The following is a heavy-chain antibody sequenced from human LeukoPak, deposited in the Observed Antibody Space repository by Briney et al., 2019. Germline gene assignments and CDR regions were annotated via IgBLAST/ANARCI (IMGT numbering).Heavy chain of an antibody. V-gene: IGHV3-15*07. CDR2: IKSKTDGGTT. D-gene: IGHD6-13*01. CDR1: GFTFSSYS. CDR3: TTDKGSSSWYRIYFDY. Sequence: GGSLRLSCAASGFTFSSYSMNWVRQAPGKGLEWVGRIKSKTDGGTTDYAAPVKGRFTISRDDSKNTLYLQMNSLKTEDTAVYYCTTDKGSSSWYRIYFDYWGQGTLVTVSS. J-gene: IGHJ4*02.